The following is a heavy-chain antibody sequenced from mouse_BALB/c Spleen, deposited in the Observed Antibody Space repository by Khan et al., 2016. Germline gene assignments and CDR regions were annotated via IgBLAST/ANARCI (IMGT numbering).Heavy chain of an antibody. CDR1: GFSLTRYG. V-gene: IGHV2-2*01. D-gene: IGHD1-1*01. J-gene: IGHJ3*01. Sequence: QVQLKQSGPGLVQPSQSLSITCTVSGFSLTRYGVHWVRQSPGKGLEWLGVIWGGETTDYNADFISRLVITKNNSNCQVFFKMTRLPSVDSAMYYCVRGSNGSWFTYWGQGTLVTVS. CDR2: IWGGETT. CDR3: VRGSNGSWFTY.